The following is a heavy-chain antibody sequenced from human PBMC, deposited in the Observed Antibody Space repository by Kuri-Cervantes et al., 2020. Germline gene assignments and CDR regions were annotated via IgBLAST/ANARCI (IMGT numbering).Heavy chain of an antibody. J-gene: IGHJ4*02. CDR1: GFTFDDYA. CDR3: ARGVGTQWPPQ. CDR2: ISWNSGSI. Sequence: SLKISCAASGFTFDDYAMHWVRQAPGKGLEWVSGISWNSGSIGYADSVKGRFTISRDNAKNSLYLQMNSLRVEDTALYYCARGVGTQWPPQWGQGTLVTVSS. D-gene: IGHD6-19*01. V-gene: IGHV3-9*01.